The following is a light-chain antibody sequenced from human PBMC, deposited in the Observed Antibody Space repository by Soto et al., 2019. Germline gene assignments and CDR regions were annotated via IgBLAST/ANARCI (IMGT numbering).Light chain of an antibody. CDR3: QKYGSSPIFT. J-gene: IGKJ3*01. CDR1: QSVSSNY. Sequence: EIVLTQSPGTLSLSPGERATLSCRASQSVSSNYLAWYQQKPGQAPRLLIYGASSRATGIPDRFSGSGSGTDFTLTISRLEPEDFAVYYCQKYGSSPIFTFGPGTKVDIK. CDR2: GAS. V-gene: IGKV3-20*01.